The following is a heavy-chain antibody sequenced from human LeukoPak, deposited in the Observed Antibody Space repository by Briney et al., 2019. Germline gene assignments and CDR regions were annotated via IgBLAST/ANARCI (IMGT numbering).Heavy chain of an antibody. CDR1: GFNFNNYN. Sequence: GGSLRLSCAASGFNFNNYNMNWVRQAPGKGLEWVSYITLSSSTTYYADSVKGRFTISRDNAKNSLYLQMNSLRVEDTAVYYCARTRLQLGLFDIWGQGTMVTVSS. D-gene: IGHD5-24*01. V-gene: IGHV3-48*04. CDR3: ARTRLQLGLFDI. J-gene: IGHJ3*02. CDR2: ITLSSSTT.